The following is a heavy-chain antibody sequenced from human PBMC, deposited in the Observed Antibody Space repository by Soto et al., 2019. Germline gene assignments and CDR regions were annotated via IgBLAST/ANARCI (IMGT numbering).Heavy chain of an antibody. CDR1: GGSISSSSYY. Sequence: PSETLSLTCTVSGGSISSSSYYWGWIRQPPGKGLEWIGSIYYSGCTYYNPSLKSRVTISVDTSKNQFSLKLSSVTAADTAVYYCAGRGYYDILTGYYSTNFDYWGQGTRVTVSS. J-gene: IGHJ4*02. V-gene: IGHV4-39*01. CDR2: IYYSGCT. CDR3: AGRGYYDILTGYYSTNFDY. D-gene: IGHD3-9*01.